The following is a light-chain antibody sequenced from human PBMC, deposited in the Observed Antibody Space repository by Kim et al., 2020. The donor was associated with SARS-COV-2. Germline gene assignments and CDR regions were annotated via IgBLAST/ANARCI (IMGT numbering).Light chain of an antibody. CDR1: SSDIGGYNY. Sequence: QSALTQPPSASGSPGQSITISSTGTSSDIGGYNYVSWYQQHPGKAPKILIYEVNKRPSGVPDRFYGSKSGNTASLTVSGLQAEDEADYHCSSFSSSHSLIFGGGTQLTVL. V-gene: IGLV2-8*01. J-gene: IGLJ2*01. CDR2: EVN. CDR3: SSFSSSHSLI.